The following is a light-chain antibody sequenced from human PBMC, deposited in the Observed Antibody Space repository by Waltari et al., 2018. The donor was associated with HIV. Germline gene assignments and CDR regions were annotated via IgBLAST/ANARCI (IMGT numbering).Light chain of an antibody. J-gene: IGKJ2*01. Sequence: DIVMTQSSDSLAVSLGERATINCRTSQKVTHSSNNKNYVAWYQQKAGQSPQLIISWASTRESGIPDRFSGSGSGTEFSLTINTLQTEDVAVYYCQQYFSHPRTFGQGTRIEIK. CDR3: QQYFSHPRT. CDR1: QKVTHSSNNKNY. V-gene: IGKV4-1*01. CDR2: WAS.